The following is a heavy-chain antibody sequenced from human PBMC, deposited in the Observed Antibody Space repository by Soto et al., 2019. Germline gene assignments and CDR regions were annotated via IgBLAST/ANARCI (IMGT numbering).Heavy chain of an antibody. V-gene: IGHV3-23*01. D-gene: IGHD1-26*01. CDR1: GFTFAHFG. Sequence: EVQLLESGGGLEQPGNSLRLSCAASGFTFAHFGMSWIRQVPGKGLEWVSMISPTGDATYYADAVKGRFTISRDNSDNTLHLQMDSLRAEDTAVYYCQRDTRMPLDYWGQGALVTVSS. J-gene: IGHJ4*02. CDR2: ISPTGDAT. CDR3: QRDTRMPLDY.